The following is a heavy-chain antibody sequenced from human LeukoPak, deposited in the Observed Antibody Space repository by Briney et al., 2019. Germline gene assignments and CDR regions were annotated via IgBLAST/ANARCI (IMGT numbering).Heavy chain of an antibody. D-gene: IGHD2-21*02. CDR1: GGSISSSSYY. V-gene: IGHV4-39*07. CDR3: ARDDRPYCGGDCSLDY. J-gene: IGHJ4*02. Sequence: SETLSLTCTVSGGSISSSSYYWGWIRQPPGKGLEWIGSIYYSGSTYYNPSLKSRVTISVDTSKNQFSLKLSSVTAADTAVYYCARDDRPYCGGDCSLDYWGQGTLVTVSS. CDR2: IYYSGST.